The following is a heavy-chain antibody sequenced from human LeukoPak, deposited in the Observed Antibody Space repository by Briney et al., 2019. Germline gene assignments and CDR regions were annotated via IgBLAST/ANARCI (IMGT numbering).Heavy chain of an antibody. J-gene: IGHJ4*02. CDR1: GYSFTTYA. Sequence: ASVKVSCKASGYSFTTYATHWVHQAPGQRLEWMGWINPDKGDTKYSQNFQGRITVTRDTSASTTYMELSSLVSEDTAVYYCARRLKGSYGNLFDYWGQGTLVTVSS. CDR2: INPDKGDT. V-gene: IGHV1-3*01. D-gene: IGHD4-17*01. CDR3: ARRLKGSYGNLFDY.